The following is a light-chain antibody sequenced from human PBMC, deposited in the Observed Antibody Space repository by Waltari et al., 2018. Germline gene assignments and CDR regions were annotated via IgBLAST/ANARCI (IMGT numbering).Light chain of an antibody. Sequence: DIQMTQSPSSVSASVGDRVIITCRASQDISGFLAWYQQKPGKGPKLLIYSASNLQTGDPSRFSGGGSGTEFPLTISGLQSEDYATYFCQQGGSFPPTFGQGTKVEIE. CDR3: QQGGSFPPT. CDR2: SAS. J-gene: IGKJ1*01. CDR1: QDISGF. V-gene: IGKV1-12*01.